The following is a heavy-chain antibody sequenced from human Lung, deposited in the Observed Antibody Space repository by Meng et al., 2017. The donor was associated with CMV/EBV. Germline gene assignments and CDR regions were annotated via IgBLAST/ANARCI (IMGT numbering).Heavy chain of an antibody. CDR2: IKQDESEK. D-gene: IGHD7-27*01. Sequence: GESXKISCAASGFTFSSHWMSWVRQAPGKGLEWVANIKQDESEKYYVDSVKGRFTISRDNAKNSLYLQLNTLRADDTAVYYCTRLTHTITRDYWGYQFDFWXQKTLVTVSS. V-gene: IGHV3-7*01. J-gene: IGHJ4*01. CDR3: TRLTHTITRDYWGYQFDF. CDR1: GFTFSSHW.